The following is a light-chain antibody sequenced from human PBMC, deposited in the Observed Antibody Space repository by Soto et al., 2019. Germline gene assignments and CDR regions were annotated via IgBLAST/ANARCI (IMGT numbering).Light chain of an antibody. CDR1: QSISSW. CDR2: AAS. J-gene: IGKJ2*01. V-gene: IGKV1-5*03. CDR3: QQYNESFPYT. Sequence: DIQMTQSPSTLSASVGDRVTITCRASQSISSWLAWYQQKPGTAPKLLIYAASTLESGVPSRFSGSRSVTEFTLTVSTLKPDPFATHYCQQYNESFPYTCGQATKVDI.